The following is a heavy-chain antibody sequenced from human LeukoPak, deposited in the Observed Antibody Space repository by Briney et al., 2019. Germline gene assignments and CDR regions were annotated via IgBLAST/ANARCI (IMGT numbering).Heavy chain of an antibody. CDR1: GYTLTELS. Sequence: ASVKVSCKVSGYTLTELSMHWVRQAPGKGLEWMGGFDPEDGETIYAQKFQGRVTMTEDTSRNTAYMELSSLRSEDTAMYYCATDIIGSSWYYFDYWGQGTLVTVSS. V-gene: IGHV1-24*01. CDR3: ATDIIGSSWYYFDY. CDR2: FDPEDGET. D-gene: IGHD6-13*01. J-gene: IGHJ4*02.